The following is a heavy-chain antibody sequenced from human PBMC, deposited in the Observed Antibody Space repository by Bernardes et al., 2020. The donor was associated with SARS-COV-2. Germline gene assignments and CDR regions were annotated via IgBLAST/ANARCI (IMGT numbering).Heavy chain of an antibody. D-gene: IGHD5-12*01. V-gene: IGHV3-73*01. J-gene: IGHJ6*02. CDR3: TRHKSQWLRGDYYYYGMDV. CDR1: GFTFSGSA. Sequence: GRSLRLSCAASGFTFSGSAMHWVRQASGKGLEWVGRIRSKANSYATAYAASVKGRFTISRDDSKNTAYLQMNSLKTEDTAVYYCTRHKSQWLRGDYYYYGMDVWGQGTTVTVSS. CDR2: IRSKANSYAT.